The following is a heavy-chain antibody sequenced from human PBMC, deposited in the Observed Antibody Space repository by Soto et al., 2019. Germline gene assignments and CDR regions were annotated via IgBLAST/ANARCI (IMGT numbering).Heavy chain of an antibody. J-gene: IGHJ4*02. CDR3: AIDQWPGDY. CDR2: MNPNSGDT. V-gene: IGHV1-8*01. D-gene: IGHD6-19*01. CDR1: GYTFTSYD. Sequence: VQLVQSGAEVKKPGASVKVSCKASGYTFTSYDISWVRQATGQGLEWMGWMNPNSGDTVYAQKFQGRVVMTATTSISTAYMELSSLRSEDTAVYYCAIDQWPGDYWGQGTLVTVSS.